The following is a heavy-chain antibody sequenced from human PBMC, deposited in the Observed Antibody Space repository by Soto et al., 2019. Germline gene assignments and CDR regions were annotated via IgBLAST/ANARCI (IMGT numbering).Heavy chain of an antibody. Sequence: GGSLRLSCEASGFTFSGFDMHWVRQPTGKGLEWVSSIGTAGDTYYAVSVKGRFAISRDNAKNSLSLQMNSLRAGDMAVYFCAKSQEIGTHFFDSWGQGTQVTVSS. CDR2: IGTAGDT. CDR3: AKSQEIGTHFFDS. V-gene: IGHV3-13*01. CDR1: GFTFSGFD. D-gene: IGHD6-13*01. J-gene: IGHJ4*02.